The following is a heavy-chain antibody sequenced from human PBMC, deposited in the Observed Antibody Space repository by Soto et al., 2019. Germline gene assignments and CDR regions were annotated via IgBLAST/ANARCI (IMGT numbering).Heavy chain of an antibody. J-gene: IGHJ4*02. V-gene: IGHV4-4*02. CDR1: GFTFSRHSM. CDR2: IYHTGTT. Sequence: PGGSLRLSCVASGFTFSRHSMNCVRQAPGKGLEWIGEIYHTGTTKYNPSLRNRATISMDKSNNQFSLDLKSVTAADTAIYYCATLPPRIVVVVLGFASWGQGSLVTVSS. CDR3: ATLPPRIVVVVLGFAS. D-gene: IGHD2-15*01.